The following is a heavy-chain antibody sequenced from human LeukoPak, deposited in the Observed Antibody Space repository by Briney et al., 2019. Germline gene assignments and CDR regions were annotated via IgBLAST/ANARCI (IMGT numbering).Heavy chain of an antibody. V-gene: IGHV1-46*01. Sequence: ASVKVSCKASGYTFSGYSMHWVRQAPGQGPEWMGMINPSCGSATYAQKFQGSVTMTRDTSTTTLYMELSSLRSKDTAVYYCARDWAHGSFDYWGQGTPVIVSS. CDR3: ARDWAHGSFDY. D-gene: IGHD3-10*01. CDR2: INPSCGSA. J-gene: IGHJ4*02. CDR1: GYTFSGYS.